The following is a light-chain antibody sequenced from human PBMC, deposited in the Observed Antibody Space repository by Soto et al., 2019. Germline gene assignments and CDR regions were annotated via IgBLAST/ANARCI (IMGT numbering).Light chain of an antibody. CDR3: GSYTSCSTLDV. Sequence: QSLMTAPACVSVTPARSITISCTRTPGDVGGYNYVSWYKQRTGKDPKLMIYDTSKRHTADTNRSSGSKSGNTAALSISGLQADDEADYYCGSYTSCSTLDVFGTGTKVTVL. V-gene: IGLV2-14*01. CDR2: DTS. CDR1: PGDVGGYNY. J-gene: IGLJ1*01.